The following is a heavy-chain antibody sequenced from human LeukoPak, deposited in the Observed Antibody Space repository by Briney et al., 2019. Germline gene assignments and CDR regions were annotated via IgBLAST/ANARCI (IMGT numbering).Heavy chain of an antibody. CDR3: ARRSPNHGWPFDS. CDR1: GGTFSDNF. J-gene: IGHJ4*02. Sequence: SETLSLTCAVYGGTFSDNFWTWIRQPPGKGLEWIGEISHAGSTNYNPSLRHGITMSVDTSKNQFSLKVTSVTAADTAMYYCARRSPNHGWPFDSWGQGTLVTVSS. V-gene: IGHV4-34*01. D-gene: IGHD6-19*01. CDR2: ISHAGST.